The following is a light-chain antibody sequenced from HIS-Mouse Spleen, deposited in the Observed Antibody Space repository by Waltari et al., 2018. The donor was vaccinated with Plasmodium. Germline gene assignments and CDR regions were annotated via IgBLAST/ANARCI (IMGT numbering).Light chain of an antibody. CDR1: SSDVGGYNY. J-gene: IGLJ2*01. CDR3: CSYAGSYTLV. Sequence: QSALTQPRSVSGSPGQSVTISCTGTSSDVGGYNYVSWYQPHPRQAPKLRIYDVSKRPSGVPDRFSGSKSGNTASLTISGLQAEDEADYYCCSYAGSYTLVFGGGTKLTVL. CDR2: DVS. V-gene: IGLV2-11*01.